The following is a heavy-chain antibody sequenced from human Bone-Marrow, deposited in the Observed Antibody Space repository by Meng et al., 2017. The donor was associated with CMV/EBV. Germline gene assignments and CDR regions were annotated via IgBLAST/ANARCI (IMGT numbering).Heavy chain of an antibody. CDR3: ARVNPTRGVDY. Sequence: ASVKVSCKTSGYTFPTYGVSWVRQAPGQGLEWMGWISTYNGNANYAQKFQGRVSMTKDTATTTGHMELRTLRSDDAAVYYCARVNPTRGVDYWGQGTRVTISS. CDR2: ISTYNGNA. CDR1: GYTFPTYG. V-gene: IGHV1-18*01. J-gene: IGHJ4*02.